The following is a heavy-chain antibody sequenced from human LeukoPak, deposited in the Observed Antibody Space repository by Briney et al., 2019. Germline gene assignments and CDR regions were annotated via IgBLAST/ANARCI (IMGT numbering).Heavy chain of an antibody. CDR1: GYTFTNYW. Sequence: GESLKISCKGFGYTFTNYWIGWVRQMPGKGLEYMGIIYPGDSDTRYSPSFQGQVTISADKSITTAYLQWSSLKDSDTAMYCCARFLYGDYSHYFDYWGQGTLVTVSS. CDR3: ARFLYGDYSHYFDY. V-gene: IGHV5-51*01. CDR2: IYPGDSDT. J-gene: IGHJ4*02. D-gene: IGHD4-17*01.